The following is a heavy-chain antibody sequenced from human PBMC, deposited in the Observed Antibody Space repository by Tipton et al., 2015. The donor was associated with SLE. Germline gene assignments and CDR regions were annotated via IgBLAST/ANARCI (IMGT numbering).Heavy chain of an antibody. CDR3: ARAGRVTAHYFDY. V-gene: IGHV3-11*01. CDR2: ISSSGSSI. CDR1: GFTFSDHY. J-gene: IGHJ4*01. Sequence: GSLRLSCAASGFTFSDHYMSWIRQAPGKGLEWVSYISSSGSSIYYADSVKGRFTISRDNAKNSLYLQMNSLRAEDTAIYYCARAGRVTAHYFDYWGHGALVTVSS. D-gene: IGHD4-23*01.